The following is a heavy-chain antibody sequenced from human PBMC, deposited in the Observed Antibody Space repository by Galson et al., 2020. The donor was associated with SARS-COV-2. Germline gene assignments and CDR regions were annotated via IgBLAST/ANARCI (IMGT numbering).Heavy chain of an antibody. CDR1: GGTFSSYA. CDR3: ARTGWGSGRKSVTLGTGDYSYGMDV. CDR2: IIPIFGTA. Sequence: SVKVSCKASGGTFSSYAISWVRQAPGQGLEWMGGIIPIFGTANYAQKFQGRVTITAAESTSTAYMKLSSLRQEDTAVYYWARTGWGSGRKSVTLGTGDYSYGMDVWGQGTTVTLSS. D-gene: IGHD3-10*01. J-gene: IGHJ6*02. V-gene: IGHV1-69*13.